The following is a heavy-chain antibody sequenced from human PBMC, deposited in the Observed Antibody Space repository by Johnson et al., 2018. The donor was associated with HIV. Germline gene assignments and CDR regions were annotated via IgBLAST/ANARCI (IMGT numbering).Heavy chain of an antibody. Sequence: VQLVESGGGVVQPGRSLRLSCAASGFTFSNYGMHWVRQAPGKGLEWVANIKQDGSEKYYVDSVKGRFTISRDNAKNSLYLQMNSLRAEDTAVYYCAREIIAAADDIWGQGTMVTVSS. CDR2: IKQDGSEK. J-gene: IGHJ3*02. CDR3: AREIIAAADDI. CDR1: GFTFSNYG. V-gene: IGHV3-7*01. D-gene: IGHD6-13*01.